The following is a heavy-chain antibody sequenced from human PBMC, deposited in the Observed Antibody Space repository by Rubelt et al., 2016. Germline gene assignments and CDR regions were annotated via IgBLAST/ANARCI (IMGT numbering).Heavy chain of an antibody. Sequence: QLQLQESGPGLVKPSETLSLTCTVSGGSISSSSYYWGWIRQPPGKGLEWIGSIYYSGSTYYNPSLRSRGTISVDTPKNQFSLKLSSVTAADTAVYYCARHIWPYYFDYWGQGTLVTVSS. CDR2: IYYSGST. J-gene: IGHJ4*02. V-gene: IGHV4-39*07. D-gene: IGHD3-3*02. CDR1: GGSISSSSYY. CDR3: ARHIWPYYFDY.